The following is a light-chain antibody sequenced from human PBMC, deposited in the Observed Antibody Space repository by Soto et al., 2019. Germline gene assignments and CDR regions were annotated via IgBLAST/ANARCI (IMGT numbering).Light chain of an antibody. CDR2: GAS. CDR3: QQYGSSYS. J-gene: IGKJ2*03. CDR1: QRVSSDY. Sequence: EIVLTQSPGTLSVSPGERATLSCRASQRVSSDYLAWYQQKPGQAPRLLIYGASSRAAGIPDRFSGSGSGTDFTFASSRLEPEDFAVYYCQQYGSSYSFGQGTKLEIK. V-gene: IGKV3-20*01.